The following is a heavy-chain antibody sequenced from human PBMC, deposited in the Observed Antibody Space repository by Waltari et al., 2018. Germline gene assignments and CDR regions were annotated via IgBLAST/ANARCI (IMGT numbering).Heavy chain of an antibody. Sequence: QVQLQQWGAGLLKPSETLSLTCAVYGGSFSGYYWSWIRQPPGKGLEWIGEINHSGSTNYNPSLKSRVTISVETSKNQFSLKLSSVTAADTAVYYCARDRRATVTTSNWFDPWGQGTLVTVSS. CDR2: INHSGST. J-gene: IGHJ5*02. D-gene: IGHD4-4*01. CDR3: ARDRRATVTTSNWFDP. V-gene: IGHV4-34*01. CDR1: GGSFSGYY.